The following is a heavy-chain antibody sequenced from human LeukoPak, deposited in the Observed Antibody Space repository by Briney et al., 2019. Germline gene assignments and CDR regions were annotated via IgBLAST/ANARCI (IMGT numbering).Heavy chain of an antibody. D-gene: IGHD3-3*01. CDR1: GYTFTSYD. CDR2: MNPNSGNT. Sequence: ASVKVSCKASGYTFTSYDINWVRQATGQGLEWMGWMNPNSGNTGYAQKFQDRVTMTRNTSISTAYMELSSLRSEDTAVYYCARVHGYYDFWSGYVNWFDPRGQGTLVTVSS. J-gene: IGHJ5*02. V-gene: IGHV1-8*01. CDR3: ARVHGYYDFWSGYVNWFDP.